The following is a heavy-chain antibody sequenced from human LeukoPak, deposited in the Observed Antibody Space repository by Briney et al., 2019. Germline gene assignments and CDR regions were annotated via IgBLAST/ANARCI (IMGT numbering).Heavy chain of an antibody. CDR2: ISYDGSNK. Sequence: PGRSLRLSCAASGFTFSSYAMHWVRKAPGKGLERVAVISYDGSNKYYADSVKGRFTISRDNSKNTLYLQMNSLRAEDTAVYYCARVEVVPAAIEDDAFDIWGQGTMVTVSS. V-gene: IGHV3-30*16. D-gene: IGHD2-2*02. CDR1: GFTFSSYA. J-gene: IGHJ3*02. CDR3: ARVEVVPAAIEDDAFDI.